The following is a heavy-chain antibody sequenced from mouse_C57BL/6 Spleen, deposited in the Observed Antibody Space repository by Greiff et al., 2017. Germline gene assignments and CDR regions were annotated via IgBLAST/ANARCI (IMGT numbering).Heavy chain of an antibody. V-gene: IGHV1-82*01. CDR1: GYALSSSW. Sequence: QVHVKQSGPELVKPGASVKIFCKASGYALSSSWMNRVKQRPGTGLEWIGRIYPGDGDTNYNGKFKGKATLTADKSSSPADMPLSSLTSEDSAVDICARGETGLYAMDYGGQGTSVTVSS. J-gene: IGHJ4*01. D-gene: IGHD3-3*01. CDR3: ARGETGLYAMDY. CDR2: IYPGDGDT.